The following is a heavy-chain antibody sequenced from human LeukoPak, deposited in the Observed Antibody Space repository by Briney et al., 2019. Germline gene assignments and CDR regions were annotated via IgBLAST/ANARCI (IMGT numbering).Heavy chain of an antibody. D-gene: IGHD3-3*01. CDR1: GGSFSGYC. Sequence: SETLSLTCAVYGGSFSGYCWSWIRQPPGKGLEWIGEINHSGSTNYNPSLKSRVTISVDTSKNQFSLKLSSVTAADTAVYYCARGRRLRFLEWLSYFDYWGQGTLVTVSS. CDR2: INHSGST. J-gene: IGHJ4*02. V-gene: IGHV4-34*01. CDR3: ARGRRLRFLEWLSYFDY.